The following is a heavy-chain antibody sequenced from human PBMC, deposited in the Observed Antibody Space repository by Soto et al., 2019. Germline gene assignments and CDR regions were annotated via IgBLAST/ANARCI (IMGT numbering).Heavy chain of an antibody. CDR2: IYYSGST. CDR1: GGSISSSSYY. D-gene: IGHD3-10*01. V-gene: IGHV4-39*01. Sequence: SETLSLTCTVSGGSISSSSYYWGWIRQPPGKGLEWIGSIYYSGSTYYNPSLKSRVTISVDTSKNQFSLKLSSVTAADTAVYYCARHNIPWFGEGPDYYGMDVWGQGTTVTVSS. CDR3: ARHNIPWFGEGPDYYGMDV. J-gene: IGHJ6*02.